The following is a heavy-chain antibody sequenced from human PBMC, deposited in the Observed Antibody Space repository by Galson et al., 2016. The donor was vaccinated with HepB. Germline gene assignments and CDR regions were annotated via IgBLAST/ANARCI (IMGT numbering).Heavy chain of an antibody. CDR2: ISGDGSRV. CDR3: ARDFSSYDEYFDL. J-gene: IGHJ4*02. Sequence: SLRLSCAASGFAFTNYWMNWVRQAPGKGLVWVSRISGDGSRVNYADFVKGRVTLPRDNAKNTLYLQMNSLRAEDTAVYYCARDFSSYDEYFDLWGQGTLVTVSS. CDR1: GFAFTNYW. D-gene: IGHD3-3*01. V-gene: IGHV3-74*01.